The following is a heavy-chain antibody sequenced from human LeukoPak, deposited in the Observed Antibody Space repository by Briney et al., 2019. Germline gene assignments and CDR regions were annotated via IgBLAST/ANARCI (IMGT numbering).Heavy chain of an antibody. D-gene: IGHD4-23*01. Sequence: PSETLSLTCTVSGGSISSYYWSWIRQPPGKGLEWIGYIYYSGSTNYNPSLKSRVTISVDTSKNQFSLKLSSVTAADTAVYYCARPYQFHTVVTKADAFDIWGQGTMVTVSS. CDR1: GGSISSYY. V-gene: IGHV4-59*12. CDR2: IYYSGST. CDR3: ARPYQFHTVVTKADAFDI. J-gene: IGHJ3*02.